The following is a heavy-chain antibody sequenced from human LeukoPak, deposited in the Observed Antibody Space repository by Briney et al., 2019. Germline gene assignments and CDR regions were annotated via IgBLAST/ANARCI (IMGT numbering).Heavy chain of an antibody. CDR2: IYYSGST. Sequence: SQTLSLTCTVSGGSISSGGYYWSCLRQHPGKGLEWIGYIYYSGSTYYNPSLKSRVTISVDTSKNQFSLKLSSVTAADTAVYYCARVGVPATTTSGWFDPWGQGTLVTVSS. V-gene: IGHV4-31*03. J-gene: IGHJ5*02. D-gene: IGHD2-2*01. CDR1: GGSISSGGYY. CDR3: ARVGVPATTTSGWFDP.